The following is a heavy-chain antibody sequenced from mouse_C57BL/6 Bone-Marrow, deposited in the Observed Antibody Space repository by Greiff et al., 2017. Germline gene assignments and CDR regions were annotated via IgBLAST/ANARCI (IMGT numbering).Heavy chain of an antibody. Sequence: VQLKESGAELVRPGASVKLSCTASGFNIKDDYMHWVKQRPEQGLEWIGWIDPENGDTEYASKFQGKATITADTSSNTAYLQLSSLTSEDTAVYYCTTTLTGTGDWFAYWGQGTLVTVSA. D-gene: IGHD4-1*01. V-gene: IGHV14-4*01. J-gene: IGHJ3*01. CDR2: IDPENGDT. CDR3: TTTLTGTGDWFAY. CDR1: GFNIKDDY.